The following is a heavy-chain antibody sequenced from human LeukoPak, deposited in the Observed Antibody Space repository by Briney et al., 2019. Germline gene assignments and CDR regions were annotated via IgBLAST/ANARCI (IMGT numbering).Heavy chain of an antibody. V-gene: IGHV1-18*04. D-gene: IGHD6-19*01. CDR2: ISAYNGNT. J-gene: IGHJ4*02. Sequence: ASVKVSCKASGYTFTGYYMHWVRQAPGQGLEWMGWISAYNGNTNYAQKLQGRVTMTTDTSTSTAYMELRSLRSDDTAVYYCARGRKWLVSSFDYWGQGTLSPSPQ. CDR1: GYTFTGYY. CDR3: ARGRKWLVSSFDY.